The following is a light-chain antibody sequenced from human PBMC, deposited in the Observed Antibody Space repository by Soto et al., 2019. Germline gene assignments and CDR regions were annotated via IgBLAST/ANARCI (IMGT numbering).Light chain of an antibody. CDR2: GAS. V-gene: IGKV3-20*01. CDR3: QQYGSSPT. Sequence: EIVVTQSPGTLSLSPGERATLSCRASQSVSSSYLAWYQQKPGQAPRLLIYGASSRATGITDRFSGSGYGTDFTLTNSRLEPEDCAGYYCQQYGSSPTFGGGTKVEIK. CDR1: QSVSSSY. J-gene: IGKJ4*01.